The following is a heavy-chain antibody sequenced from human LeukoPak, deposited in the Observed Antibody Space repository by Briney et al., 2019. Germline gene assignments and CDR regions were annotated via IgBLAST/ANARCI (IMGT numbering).Heavy chain of an antibody. CDR1: GGTFSSHA. CDR2: IIPILGIA. Sequence: SVKVSRKASGGTFSSHAISWVRQAPGQGLEWMGRIIPILGIANYAQKFQGRVTITADKSTSTAYMELSSLRSEDTAVYYCARGGDGDGYNYNNFDYWGQGTLVTVSS. V-gene: IGHV1-69*04. J-gene: IGHJ4*02. D-gene: IGHD5-24*01. CDR3: ARGGDGDGYNYNNFDY.